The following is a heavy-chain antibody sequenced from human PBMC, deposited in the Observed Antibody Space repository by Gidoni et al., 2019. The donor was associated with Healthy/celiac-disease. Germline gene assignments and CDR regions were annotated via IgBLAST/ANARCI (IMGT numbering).Heavy chain of an antibody. CDR2: ISWDGGST. Sequence: EVQLVESGGVVVQPGGSLRLSCAASGFTFDDYTMHWVRQAPGKGLEWVSLISWDGGSTYYADSVKGRFTISRDNSKNSLYLQMNSLRTEDTALYYCAKDMRTHRDYGMDVWGQGTTVTVSS. CDR3: AKDMRTHRDYGMDV. CDR1: GFTFDDYT. V-gene: IGHV3-43*01. J-gene: IGHJ6*02.